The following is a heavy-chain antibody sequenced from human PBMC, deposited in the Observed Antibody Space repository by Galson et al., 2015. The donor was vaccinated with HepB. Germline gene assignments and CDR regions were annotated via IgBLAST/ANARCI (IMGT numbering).Heavy chain of an antibody. D-gene: IGHD3-16*01. J-gene: IGHJ4*02. CDR3: ARDPHYIWGSRFDY. CDR2: IWYDGSNK. V-gene: IGHV3-33*01. Sequence: SLRLSCAASGFTFSSYGMHWVRQAPGKGLEWVAVIWYDGSNKYYADSVKGRFTISRDNSKNTLYLQMNSLRPEDTAVYYCARDPHYIWGSRFDYWGQGTLVTVSS. CDR1: GFTFSSYG.